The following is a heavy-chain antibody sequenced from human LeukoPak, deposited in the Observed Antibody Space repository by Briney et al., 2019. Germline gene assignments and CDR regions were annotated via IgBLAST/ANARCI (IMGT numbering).Heavy chain of an antibody. CDR3: ARSRIEVAGTGGFDY. D-gene: IGHD6-19*01. Sequence: GGSLRLSCAASGLTFRTYAMSWVRQAPGKGLEWVSSISDSGGYTFYADSVKGRFTISRDNSKNTVYLQMNSLRAEDTAVYYCARSRIEVAGTGGFDYWGQGTLVTVSS. J-gene: IGHJ4*02. CDR2: ISDSGGYT. CDR1: GLTFRTYA. V-gene: IGHV3-23*01.